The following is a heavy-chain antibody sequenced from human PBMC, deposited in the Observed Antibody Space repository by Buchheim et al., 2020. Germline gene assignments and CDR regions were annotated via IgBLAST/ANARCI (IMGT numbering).Heavy chain of an antibody. CDR2: INHSGST. V-gene: IGHV4-34*01. Sequence: QVQLQQWGAGLLKPSETLPLTCAVYGGSFSGYYWSWIRQPPGKGLEWIGEINHSGSTNYNPSLKSRVTISVDTSKNQFSLKLSSVTAADTAVYYCARGGGNWSGYYQTTYYYYGMDVWGQGTT. CDR3: ARGGGNWSGYYQTTYYYYGMDV. D-gene: IGHD3-3*01. CDR1: GGSFSGYY. J-gene: IGHJ6*02.